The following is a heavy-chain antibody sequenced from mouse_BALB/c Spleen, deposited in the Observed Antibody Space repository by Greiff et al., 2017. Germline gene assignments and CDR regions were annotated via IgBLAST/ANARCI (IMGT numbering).Heavy chain of an antibody. V-gene: IGHV7-3*02. CDR3: ARDMES. CDR1: GFTFTDYY. Sequence: EVQLVESGGGLVQPGGSLRLSCATSGFTFTDYYMSWVRQPPGKALEWLGFIRNKANGYTTEYSASVKGRFTISRDNSQSILYLQMNTLRAEDSATYYCARDMESWGQGTTLTVSS. J-gene: IGHJ2*01. CDR2: IRNKANGYTT.